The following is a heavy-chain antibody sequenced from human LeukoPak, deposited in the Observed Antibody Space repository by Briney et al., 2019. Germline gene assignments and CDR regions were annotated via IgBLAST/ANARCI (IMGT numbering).Heavy chain of an antibody. J-gene: IGHJ3*02. CDR3: ARERGYCSSTSCSYDAFDI. D-gene: IGHD2-2*01. CDR1: GYTFTSYY. CDR2: ISAYNGNT. V-gene: IGHV1-18*04. Sequence: ASVKVSCKASGYTFTSYYMHWVRQVPGQGLEWMGWISAYNGNTNYAQKLQGRVAMTTDTSTSTAYMELRSLRSDDTAVYYCARERGYCSSTSCSYDAFDIWGQGTMVTVSS.